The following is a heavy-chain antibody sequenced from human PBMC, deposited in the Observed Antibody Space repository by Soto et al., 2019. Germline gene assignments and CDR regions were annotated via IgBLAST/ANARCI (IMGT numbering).Heavy chain of an antibody. CDR1: GFTFSSYS. J-gene: IGHJ4*02. V-gene: IGHV3-48*01. Sequence: EVQLVESGGGLVQPGGSLRLSCAASGFTFSSYSMNWVRQARGKGREWVSYISSRSSTIYYADSVKGRFNISRDNAKNSLYLRMNSLRAEDTAVYYCARGVGNNWNDDGFLNYWGQGTLVTVSS. CDR3: ARGVGNNWNDDGFLNY. D-gene: IGHD1-1*01. CDR2: ISSRSSTI.